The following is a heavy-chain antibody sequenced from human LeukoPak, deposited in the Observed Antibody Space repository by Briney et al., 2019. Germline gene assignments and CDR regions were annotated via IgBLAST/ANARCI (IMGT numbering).Heavy chain of an antibody. V-gene: IGHV4-4*02. CDR3: ASRTASALEGFDI. D-gene: IGHD1-1*01. J-gene: IGHJ3*02. CDR1: RGSISSPNW. CDR2: IYHDGST. Sequence: SETLSLTCTVSRGSISSPNWWTWVRQPPGEGLEWIGEIYHDGSTSYNMSLISRLTMSVDKSRNQFSLKLSSVTAADTAEYYCASRTASALEGFDIWGQGTMVTVSS.